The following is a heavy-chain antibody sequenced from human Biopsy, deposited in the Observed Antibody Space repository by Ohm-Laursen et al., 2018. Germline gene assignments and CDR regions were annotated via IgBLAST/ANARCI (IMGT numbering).Heavy chain of an antibody. Sequence: SLRLSCTASGFTLRNYGMHWVRQAPGRGLEWLAAVSSDGKNKHYADSVQGRFTISRDNSKNTVDLQMNSLRAEDTAVYYCAKGLYSGGYYYDSWGQGTPVTVSS. CDR3: AKGLYSGGYYYDS. CDR2: VSSDGKNK. D-gene: IGHD1-26*01. V-gene: IGHV3-30*18. CDR1: GFTLRNYG. J-gene: IGHJ4*02.